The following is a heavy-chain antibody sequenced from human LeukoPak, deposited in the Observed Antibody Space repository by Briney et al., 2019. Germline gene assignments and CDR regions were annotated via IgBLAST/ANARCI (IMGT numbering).Heavy chain of an antibody. V-gene: IGHV3-7*01. CDR1: GFTFSRFW. CDR3: TRDNHWARDC. CDR2: IKPDGGDT. Sequence: GGSLRLSCAASGFTFSRFWMNWVRQAPGNGLEWVATIKPDGGDTYYVDSVRGRFTISRDNAKNSLYLELNSLRAEDTAVYYCTRDNHWARDCWGQGTLVTVSS. D-gene: IGHD1-14*01. J-gene: IGHJ4*02.